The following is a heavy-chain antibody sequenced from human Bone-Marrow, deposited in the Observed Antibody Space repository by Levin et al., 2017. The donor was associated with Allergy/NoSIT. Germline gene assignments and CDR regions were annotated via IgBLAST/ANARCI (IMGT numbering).Heavy chain of an antibody. CDR1: GFTFSSYG. J-gene: IGHJ4*02. V-gene: IGHV3-30*03. CDR3: ATLTYYYDSSGYSYPFDY. D-gene: IGHD3-22*01. Sequence: GESLKISCAASGFTFSSYGMHWVRQAPGKGLEWVAVISYDGSNKYYADSVKGRFTISRDNSKNTLYLQMNSLRAEDTAVYYCATLTYYYDSSGYSYPFDYWGQGTLVTVSS. CDR2: ISYDGSNK.